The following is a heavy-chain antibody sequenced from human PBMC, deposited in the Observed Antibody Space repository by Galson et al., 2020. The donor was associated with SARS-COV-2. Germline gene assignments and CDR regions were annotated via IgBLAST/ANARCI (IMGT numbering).Heavy chain of an antibody. D-gene: IGHD4-17*01. CDR3: ARDGAREGDYGFYYYYGMDV. CDR1: GFTFSSYG. CDR2: IWYDGSNK. J-gene: IGHJ6*02. Sequence: GGSLRPSCAASGFTFSSYGMHWVRQAPGKGLEWVAAIWYDGSNKYYADSAKGRFTISRDNSKNTLYLQMNSLRAEDTAVYYCARDGAREGDYGFYYYYGMDVWGQGTTVTVSS. V-gene: IGHV3-33*01.